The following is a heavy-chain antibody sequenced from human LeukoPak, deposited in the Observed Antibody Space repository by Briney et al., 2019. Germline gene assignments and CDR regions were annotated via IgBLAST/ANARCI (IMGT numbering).Heavy chain of an antibody. D-gene: IGHD4-11*01. V-gene: IGHV4-59*01. Sequence: SETLSLTCTVSGGSISSYYWSWIRQPPGKGLEWIGYIYYSGSTNYNPSLKSRVTISVDTSKNQFSLKLSSVTAADTAVYHCARVSSKPPHIWFDPWGQGTLVTVSS. CDR2: IYYSGST. CDR3: ARVSSKPPHIWFDP. CDR1: GGSISSYY. J-gene: IGHJ5*02.